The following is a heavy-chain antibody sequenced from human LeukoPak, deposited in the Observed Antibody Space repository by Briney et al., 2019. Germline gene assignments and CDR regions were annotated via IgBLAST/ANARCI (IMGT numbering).Heavy chain of an antibody. CDR2: IKSKTDGGTT. Sequence: GGSLRLSCAASGFTFSNAWMNWVRQAPGKGLEWVVRIKSKTDGGTTDYAAPVKGRFTISRDDSKNTLYLQMNSLKTEDTAVYYCTTVWSAAGTNYWGQGTLVTVSS. CDR1: GFTFSNAW. D-gene: IGHD6-13*01. J-gene: IGHJ4*02. V-gene: IGHV3-15*07. CDR3: TTVWSAAGTNY.